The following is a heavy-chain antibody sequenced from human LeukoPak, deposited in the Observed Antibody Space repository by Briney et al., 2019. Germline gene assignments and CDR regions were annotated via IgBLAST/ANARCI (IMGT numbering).Heavy chain of an antibody. V-gene: IGHV4-61*02. Sequence: SETLSLTXTVSGGSISSGSYYWSWIRQPAGKGLEWIGRIYTSGSTNYNPSHKSRVTISVDTSKNQFSLKLSSVTAADTAVYYCARAFITISDSYYYYMDVWGKGTTVTVSS. CDR2: IYTSGST. J-gene: IGHJ6*03. CDR3: ARAFITISDSYYYYMDV. D-gene: IGHD3-3*01. CDR1: GGSISSGSYY.